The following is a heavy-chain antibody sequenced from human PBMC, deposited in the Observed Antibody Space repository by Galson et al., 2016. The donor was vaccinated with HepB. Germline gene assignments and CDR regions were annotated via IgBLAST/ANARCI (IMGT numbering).Heavy chain of an antibody. V-gene: IGHV3-23*01. Sequence: SLRLSCAASGFTFSTYAMSWVRQAPGKGPERVSAITGNGGTTYYTDSVKGRFTISRDNFKSTLYLHMNSLGVDDTAVYYCAKRDYSDSDGYLPLFESWGQGTMVTVSS. D-gene: IGHD3-22*01. CDR3: AKRDYSDSDGYLPLFES. CDR2: ITGNGGTT. J-gene: IGHJ4*02. CDR1: GFTFSTYA.